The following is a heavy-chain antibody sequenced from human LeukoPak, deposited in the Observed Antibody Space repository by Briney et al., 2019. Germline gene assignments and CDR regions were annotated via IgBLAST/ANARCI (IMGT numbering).Heavy chain of an antibody. J-gene: IGHJ5*02. CDR1: GYTFTGYY. CDR3: ARAPARYSLKSPPNWFDP. D-gene: IGHD5-18*01. Sequence: AASVKVSCKASGYTFTGYYMHWVRQAPGQGLEWMGWINPNSGGTNYAQKFQGRVTMTRDTSISTAYMELSRLRSDDTAVYYCARAPARYSLKSPPNWFDPWGQGTLVTVSS. CDR2: INPNSGGT. V-gene: IGHV1-2*02.